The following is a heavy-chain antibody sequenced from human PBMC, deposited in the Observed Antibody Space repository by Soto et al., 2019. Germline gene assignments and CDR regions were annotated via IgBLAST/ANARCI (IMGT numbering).Heavy chain of an antibody. Sequence: PSEALSLTCTVSGGSISSAGYYWSWIRQHPGKGLEWIGHSYYSGSTDYNPSLKSRVTISVATSKNQFSLNLSSVTAADTAVYYCARLEYSSSSGFGLFDYWGQGTLVTVSS. D-gene: IGHD6-6*01. CDR1: GGSISSAGYY. J-gene: IGHJ4*02. CDR3: ARLEYSSSSGFGLFDY. CDR2: SYYSGST. V-gene: IGHV4-31*03.